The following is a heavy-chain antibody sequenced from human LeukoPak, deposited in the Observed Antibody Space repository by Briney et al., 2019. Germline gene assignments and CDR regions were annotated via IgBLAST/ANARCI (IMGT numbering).Heavy chain of an antibody. CDR1: GGTFSSYA. CDR3: ARDVPYSSSSVGGNWFDP. Sequence: ASVKVSCKASGGTFSSYAISWVRQAPGQGLEWMGGIIPILGTANYAQKFQGRVTITTDESTSTAYMELSSLRSEDTAVYYCARDVPYSSSSVGGNWFDPWGQGTLVTVSS. D-gene: IGHD6-6*01. CDR2: IIPILGTA. V-gene: IGHV1-69*05. J-gene: IGHJ5*02.